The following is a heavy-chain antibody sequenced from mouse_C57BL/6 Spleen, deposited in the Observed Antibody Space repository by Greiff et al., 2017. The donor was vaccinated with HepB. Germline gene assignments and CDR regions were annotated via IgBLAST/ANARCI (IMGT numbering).Heavy chain of an antibody. D-gene: IGHD2-4*01. V-gene: IGHV1-55*01. CDR1: GYTFTSYW. Sequence: QVQLQQPGAELVKPGASVKMSCKASGYTFTSYWITWVKQRPGQGLEWIGDIYPGSGSTNYNEKFKSKATLTVDTSSSTAYMQLSSLTSEDSAVYYWARRDYDYDDGFAYWGQGTLVTVSA. CDR3: ARRDYDYDDGFAY. CDR2: IYPGSGST. J-gene: IGHJ3*01.